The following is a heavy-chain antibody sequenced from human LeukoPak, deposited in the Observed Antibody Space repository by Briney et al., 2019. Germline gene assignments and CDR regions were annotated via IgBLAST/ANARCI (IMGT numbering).Heavy chain of an antibody. D-gene: IGHD5-24*01. V-gene: IGHV4-34*01. CDR2: INHSGST. CDR1: GGSFSGYY. Sequence: SETLSLTCAVYGGSFSGYYWSWIRQPPGKGLEWIGEINHSGSTNYNPSLKSRVTISVDTSKNQFSLKLSSVTVADTAVYYCARTQRWLQLRNLFDYWGQGTLVTVSS. J-gene: IGHJ4*02. CDR3: ARTQRWLQLRNLFDY.